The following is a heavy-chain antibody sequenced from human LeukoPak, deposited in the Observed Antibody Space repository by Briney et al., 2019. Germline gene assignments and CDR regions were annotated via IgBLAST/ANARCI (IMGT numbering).Heavy chain of an antibody. D-gene: IGHD6-13*01. CDR3: AKDQQSSSWYRRSKHPAYYFDY. Sequence: GGSLRLSCAASGFTFSSYAMSWVRQAPGKGLEWVSAISGSGGSTYYAHSVKGRFANSRDNSKNTLYLQMNSLRAEDTAVYYCAKDQQSSSWYRRSKHPAYYFDYWGQGTLVTVSS. J-gene: IGHJ4*02. CDR1: GFTFSSYA. V-gene: IGHV3-23*01. CDR2: ISGSGGST.